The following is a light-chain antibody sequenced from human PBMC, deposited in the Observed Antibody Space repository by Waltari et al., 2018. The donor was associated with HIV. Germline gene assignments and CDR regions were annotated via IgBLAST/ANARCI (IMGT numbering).Light chain of an antibody. V-gene: IGLV4-69*01. J-gene: IGLJ3*02. CDR2: LNNDGSH. Sequence: QLILTQSPSASASLGASVKLTCTLSSGPRTYALAWLQHQPEKGPRFLMQLNNDGSHTRGDGIPDRFSGSSSGAERYLTISSLQSEDEADYYCQTWDTGPWVFGGGTKLTVL. CDR1: SGPRTYA. CDR3: QTWDTGPWV.